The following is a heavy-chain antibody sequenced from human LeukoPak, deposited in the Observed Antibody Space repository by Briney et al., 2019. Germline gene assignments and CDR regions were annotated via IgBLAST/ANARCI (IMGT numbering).Heavy chain of an antibody. CDR3: AKAPVTTCSGAYCYPFDY. CDR1: GFTFSSYW. CDR2: INSGGSST. D-gene: IGHD2-21*01. Sequence: PGGSLRLSCAASGFTFSSYWMHWVRHAPGKVLVWVSRINSGGSSTSYADSVKGRFTISRDNAKNTLYLQMNSLRAEDTAVYYCAKAPVTTCSGAYCYPFDYWGQGTLVTVSS. J-gene: IGHJ4*02. V-gene: IGHV3-74*01.